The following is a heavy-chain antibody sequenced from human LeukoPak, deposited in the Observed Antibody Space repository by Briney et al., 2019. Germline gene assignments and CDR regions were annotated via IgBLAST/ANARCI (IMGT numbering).Heavy chain of an antibody. CDR1: GFTVSSNY. Sequence: GGSLRLSCAASGFTVSSNYMSWVRQAPGKGLEWVSVIYSGGSTYYADSVKGRFTISRDNSKNTLYLQMNSLRAEDTAVYYCASYMVVTAISHFQHWGQGTLVTVSS. D-gene: IGHD2-21*02. CDR2: IYSGGST. CDR3: ASYMVVTAISHFQH. J-gene: IGHJ1*01. V-gene: IGHV3-66*01.